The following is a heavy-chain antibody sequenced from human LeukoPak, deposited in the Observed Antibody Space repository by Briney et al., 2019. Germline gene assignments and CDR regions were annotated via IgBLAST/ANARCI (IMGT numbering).Heavy chain of an antibody. CDR3: ARDLEYSYAPI. J-gene: IGHJ4*02. Sequence: GGSLRLSCAASGFTFSSYSMNWVRQAPGKGLEGVSSISSSSYIYYADSVKGRFTISRDNAKNSLYLQMNSLRAEDTAVYYCARDLEYSYAPIWGQGTLVTVSS. V-gene: IGHV3-21*01. D-gene: IGHD5-18*01. CDR1: GFTFSSYS. CDR2: ISSSSYI.